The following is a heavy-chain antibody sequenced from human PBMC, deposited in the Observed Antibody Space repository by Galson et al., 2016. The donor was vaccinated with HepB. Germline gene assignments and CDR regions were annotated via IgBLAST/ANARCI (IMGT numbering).Heavy chain of an antibody. Sequence: SLRLSCAASGFTFSSYSMNWVRQAPGKGLEWVSSISSSSSYIYYADSVKGRFTISRDNAKNSLYLQMHSLRAEDTAVYYCARDREGAANNWFDPWGQGTLVTVSS. D-gene: IGHD1-26*01. J-gene: IGHJ5*02. CDR1: GFTFSSYS. CDR3: ARDREGAANNWFDP. CDR2: ISSSSSYI. V-gene: IGHV3-21*01.